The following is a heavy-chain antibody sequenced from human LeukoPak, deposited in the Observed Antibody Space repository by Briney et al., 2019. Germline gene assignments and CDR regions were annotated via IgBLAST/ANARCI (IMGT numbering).Heavy chain of an antibody. V-gene: IGHV4-4*07. Sequence: SETLSLTCTVSRGSIRSYYWSWIRQPAGKGLESIGRIYTTGTTNYNPSLKSRVTMSVDVSKNQFSLRLSSVTAADSAVYYCARDGYTASYYSLDYWGQGIQVTVSS. CDR2: IYTTGTT. J-gene: IGHJ4*02. D-gene: IGHD1-26*01. CDR3: ARDGYTASYYSLDY. CDR1: RGSIRSYY.